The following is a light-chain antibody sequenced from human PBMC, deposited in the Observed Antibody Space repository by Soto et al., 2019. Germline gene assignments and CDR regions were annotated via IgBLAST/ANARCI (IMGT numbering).Light chain of an antibody. Sequence: DIQMTQSPSTLSASVGDRVTITCRATQSIGASLAWYPQQPGKGPKLLIYDASTLETGVPTRFSGSGSGTEFTVTISSLQPDDFASYYCQQYTSYPYTFGQGTKLMI. V-gene: IGKV1-5*01. CDR1: QSIGAS. CDR3: QQYTSYPYT. J-gene: IGKJ2*01. CDR2: DAS.